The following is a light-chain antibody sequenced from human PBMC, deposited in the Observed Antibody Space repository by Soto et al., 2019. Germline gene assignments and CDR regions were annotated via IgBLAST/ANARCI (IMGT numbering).Light chain of an antibody. CDR1: SSDAGSYNL. J-gene: IGLJ1*01. CDR3: CSYAGSSTYV. V-gene: IGLV2-23*01. Sequence: QSVLAQPASVSGSPGQSITISCTGTSSDAGSYNLVSWYQQHPGKAPKLMIYEGSKRPSGVSNRFSGSKSGNTASLTISGLQAEEEADYYCCSYAGSSTYVFGTGTKVTVL. CDR2: EGS.